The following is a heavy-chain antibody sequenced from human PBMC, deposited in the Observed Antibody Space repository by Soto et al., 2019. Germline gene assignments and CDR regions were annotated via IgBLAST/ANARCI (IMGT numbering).Heavy chain of an antibody. Sequence: GGSLRLSCAASGFTFSNYGMHWVRQAPGKGLEWVAVISYDGSNKYYADSVKGRFAISRGDSKNTLFLQMSSLRAEDTAVYYCARIYSGYDKQRNYFFYYYMDVWGKGTTVTVSS. V-gene: IGHV3-30*03. CDR1: GFTFSNYG. J-gene: IGHJ6*03. D-gene: IGHD5-12*01. CDR2: ISYDGSNK. CDR3: ARIYSGYDKQRNYFFYYYMDV.